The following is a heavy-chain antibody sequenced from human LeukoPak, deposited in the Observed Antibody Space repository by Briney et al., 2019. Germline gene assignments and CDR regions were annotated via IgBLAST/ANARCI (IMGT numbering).Heavy chain of an antibody. D-gene: IGHD1-26*01. CDR3: ARDRAPAMGGLPDY. CDR2: ISYDGSNK. CDR1: GFTFSSYA. V-gene: IGHV3-30-3*01. J-gene: IGHJ4*02. Sequence: GRSLRLSCAASGFTFSSYAMHWVRQAPGKGLEWVAVISYDGSNKYYADSVKGRFTISRDNSKNTLYLQMNSLRAEDTAVYYCARDRAPAMGGLPDYWGQGTLVTVSS.